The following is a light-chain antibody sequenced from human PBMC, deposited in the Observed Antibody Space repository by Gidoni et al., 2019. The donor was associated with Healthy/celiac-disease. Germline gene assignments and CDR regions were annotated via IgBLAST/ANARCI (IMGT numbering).Light chain of an antibody. CDR2: KAS. J-gene: IGKJ4*01. Sequence: IQMTQSPSTLSASVGDRVTITCRASQSISSWLAWYQQKPGKAPKLLIYKASSVESGVPSRFSGSGSGTEFTLTISSLQPDDFATYYCQQYNSYSVTFGGGTKVEIK. V-gene: IGKV1-5*03. CDR3: QQYNSYSVT. CDR1: QSISSW.